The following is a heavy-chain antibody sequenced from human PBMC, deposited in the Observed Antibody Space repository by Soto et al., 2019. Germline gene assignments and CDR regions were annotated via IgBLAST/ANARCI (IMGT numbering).Heavy chain of an antibody. J-gene: IGHJ4*02. CDR2: ISGSGGST. CDR3: AKGRGYCTSTRCDVGSDY. V-gene: IGHV3-23*01. CDR1: GFTFSSYA. Sequence: EVQLLESGGGLVQPGGSLRLSCAASGFTFSSYAMSWVRQAPGKGLEWVSAISGSGGSTYYADSVKGRFTISRDNSKNTLYLQMNSRRAEDTAVYYCAKGRGYCTSTRCDVGSDYWGQVTLVTVAS. D-gene: IGHD2-2*01.